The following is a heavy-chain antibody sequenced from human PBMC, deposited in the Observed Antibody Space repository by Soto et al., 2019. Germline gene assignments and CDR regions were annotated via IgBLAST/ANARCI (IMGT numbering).Heavy chain of an antibody. CDR2: ISYDGSNK. V-gene: IGHV3-30*18. CDR3: AKLTIHTPTPISGNYNWFDP. J-gene: IGHJ5*02. CDR1: GFTFSSYG. D-gene: IGHD1-26*01. Sequence: GGSLRLSCAASGFTFSSYGMHWVRQAPGKGLEWVAVISYDGSNKYYADSVKGRFTNYRDNSKNTLYLQMNSLRAEDTAVYYCAKLTIHTPTPISGNYNWFDPWGQGTLVTVSS.